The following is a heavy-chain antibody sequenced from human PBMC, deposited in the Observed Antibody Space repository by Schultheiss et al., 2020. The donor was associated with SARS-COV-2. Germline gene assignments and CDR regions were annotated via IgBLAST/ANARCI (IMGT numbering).Heavy chain of an antibody. J-gene: IGHJ4*01. CDR1: GGSFSGYY. V-gene: IGHV4-34*01. CDR3: ARDQGYSSWESDY. CDR2: INHSGST. Sequence: SETLSLTCAVYGGSFSGYYWSWIRQPPGKGLEWIGEINHSGSTNYNPSLKSRVTISVDTSKNQFSLKLSSVTAADTAVYYCARDQGYSSWESDYWGRGTLVTVSS. D-gene: IGHD6-19*01.